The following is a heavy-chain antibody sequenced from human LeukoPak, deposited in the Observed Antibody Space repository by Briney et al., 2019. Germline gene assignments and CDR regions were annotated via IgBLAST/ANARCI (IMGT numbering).Heavy chain of an antibody. CDR1: GFTFRSHA. D-gene: IGHD3-22*01. CDR3: VKDDSSGYNWFDP. CDR2: ISGSGSRT. V-gene: IGHV3-23*01. Sequence: GGSLRLSCEASGFTFRSHAMNWVRQAPGKGLEWVSDISGSGSRTYYADSVKGRFTISRDNSKDTVYLQMNSLRAEDTAVYYCVKDDSSGYNWFDPWGQGTLVTVSS. J-gene: IGHJ5*02.